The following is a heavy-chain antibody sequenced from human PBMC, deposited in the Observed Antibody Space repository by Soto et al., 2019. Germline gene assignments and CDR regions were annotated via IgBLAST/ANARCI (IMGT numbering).Heavy chain of an antibody. D-gene: IGHD3-10*01. V-gene: IGHV3-23*01. CDR1: GFTFSTSA. CDR3: ARHRGGSHSTFDY. CDR2: VSTSGGST. J-gene: IGHJ4*02. Sequence: GGSLRLSCAASGFTFSTSAMNWVRQAPGKGLEWVSSVSTSGGSTYYADSVKGRFTISRDNSAGTLFLQMNSLRVEDTAKYFCARHRGGSHSTFDYWGQGTLVTVSS.